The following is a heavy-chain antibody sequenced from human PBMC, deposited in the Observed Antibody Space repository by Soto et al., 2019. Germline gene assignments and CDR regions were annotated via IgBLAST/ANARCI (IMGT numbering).Heavy chain of an antibody. CDR3: ARDRGEYSSSWYGDFQH. V-gene: IGHV1-69*06. Sequence: SVKVSCKASGGTFSSYAISWVRQAPGQGLEWMGGIIPIFGTANYAQKFQGRVTITADKSTSTAYMELSSLRSEDTAVYYCARDRGEYSSSWYGDFQHWGQGTLVTVSS. CDR1: GGTFSSYA. CDR2: IIPIFGTA. D-gene: IGHD6-13*01. J-gene: IGHJ1*01.